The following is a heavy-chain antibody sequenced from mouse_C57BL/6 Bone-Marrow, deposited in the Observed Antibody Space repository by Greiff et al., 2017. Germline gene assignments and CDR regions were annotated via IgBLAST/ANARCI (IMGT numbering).Heavy chain of an antibody. Sequence: VQLQQSGPELVKPGASVKISCKASGYSFTGYYMNWVKQSPEKSLEWIGEINPSTGGTTYNQKFKAKATLTVDKSSSTAYMQLKSLTSEDSAVYYCARDYGSSAWFADWGQGTLVTVSA. CDR1: GYSFTGYY. CDR3: ARDYGSSAWFAD. CDR2: INPSTGGT. V-gene: IGHV1-42*01. J-gene: IGHJ3*01. D-gene: IGHD1-1*01.